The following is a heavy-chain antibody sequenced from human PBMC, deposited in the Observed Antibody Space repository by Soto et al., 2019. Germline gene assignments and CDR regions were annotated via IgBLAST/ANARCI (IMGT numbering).Heavy chain of an antibody. CDR3: ARGQKGPVWSGLDY. D-gene: IGHD3-3*01. CDR1: GFTFSSYS. CDR2: ISSSSSYI. J-gene: IGHJ4*02. Sequence: EVQLVESGGGLVKPGGSLRLSCAASGFTFSSYSMNWVRQAPGKGLEWVSSISSSSSYIYYADSVKGRFTISRDNAKNSLYLQMNSLRDEDTAVYYCARGQKGPVWSGLDYWGQGTLVTVSS. V-gene: IGHV3-21*01.